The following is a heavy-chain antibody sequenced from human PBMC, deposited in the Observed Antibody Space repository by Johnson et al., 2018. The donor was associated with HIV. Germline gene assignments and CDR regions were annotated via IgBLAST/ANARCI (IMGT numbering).Heavy chain of an antibody. V-gene: IGHV3-13*01. CDR1: GFTFSSYD. Sequence: VQLVESGGGLVQPGGSLRLSCAASGFTFSSYDMHWVRQATGKGLEWVSAIGTAGDTYYPGSVKGRFTISRDNSKNTRYLQMNSLRAEDTAVYYCAKVRSGWSTGAFDIWGQGTIVTVSS. J-gene: IGHJ3*02. CDR3: AKVRSGWSTGAFDI. CDR2: IGTAGDT. D-gene: IGHD6-19*01.